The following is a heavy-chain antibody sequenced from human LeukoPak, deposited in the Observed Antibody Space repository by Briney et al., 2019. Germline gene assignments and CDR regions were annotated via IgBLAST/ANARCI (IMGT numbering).Heavy chain of an antibody. V-gene: IGHV4-31*03. CDR1: GGSISSGGYY. D-gene: IGHD2-8*01. CDR2: IYYSGST. J-gene: IGHJ3*02. Sequence: SETLSLTCTVSGGSISSGGYYWSWIRQHSGKGLEWIGYIYYSGSTYYNPSLKSRVTISVDTSKNQFSLKLSSVTAADTAVYYCAREDLYCTNGVCVVGAFDIWGQGTMVTVSS. CDR3: AREDLYCTNGVCVVGAFDI.